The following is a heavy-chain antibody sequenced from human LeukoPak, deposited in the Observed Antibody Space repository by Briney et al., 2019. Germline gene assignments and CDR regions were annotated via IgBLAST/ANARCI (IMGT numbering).Heavy chain of an antibody. D-gene: IGHD6-6*01. CDR2: INHFGRT. Sequence: PSETLSLICAVYGGSFSGYYWNWIRQPLGKGLEWIGEINHFGRTKYNPSLKSRVTISVDTSENQFSLKLTSVTAADTAVYYCARDREYSSSGLVWFDPWGHGILVTVSS. J-gene: IGHJ5*02. CDR3: ARDREYSSSGLVWFDP. V-gene: IGHV4-34*01. CDR1: GGSFSGYY.